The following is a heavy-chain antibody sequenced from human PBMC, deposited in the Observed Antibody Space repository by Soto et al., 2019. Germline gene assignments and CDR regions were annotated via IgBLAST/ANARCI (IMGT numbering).Heavy chain of an antibody. CDR1: GFTFSSYG. D-gene: IGHD3-10*01. Sequence: PGGSLSLSCAASGFTFSSYGMHWVRQAPGKGLEWVAVISYDGSNKYYADSVKGRFTISRDNSKNTLYLQMNSLRAEDTAVYYCAKDPDYYGSGSYPWFDPWGQGTLVTVSS. J-gene: IGHJ5*02. CDR2: ISYDGSNK. V-gene: IGHV3-30*18. CDR3: AKDPDYYGSGSYPWFDP.